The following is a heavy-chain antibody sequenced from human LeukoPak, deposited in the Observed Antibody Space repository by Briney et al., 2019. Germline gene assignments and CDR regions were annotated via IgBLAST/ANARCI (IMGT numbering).Heavy chain of an antibody. CDR1: GFTFNGSA. V-gene: IGHV3-73*01. Sequence: GGSLKLSCAASGFTFNGSAMHWVRQASGKGLEWVGRIRSKANSYATAYAASVKGRFTISRDDSKNTAYLQMNSLKTEDTAVYYCAKTTSSGWNWGQGTLVTVSS. D-gene: IGHD6-19*01. CDR3: AKTTSSGWN. J-gene: IGHJ4*02. CDR2: IRSKANSYAT.